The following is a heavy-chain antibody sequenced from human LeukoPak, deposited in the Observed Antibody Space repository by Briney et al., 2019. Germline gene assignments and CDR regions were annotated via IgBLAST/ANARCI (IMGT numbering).Heavy chain of an antibody. J-gene: IGHJ4*02. CDR1: GDSVSSNSAA. CDR2: TYYRSKWYN. V-gene: IGHV6-1*01. D-gene: IGHD3-3*01. Sequence: SQTLSLTCAISGDSVSSNSAAWNWIRQPPSRGLEWLGRTYYRSKWYNDYAVSVKSRITINPDTSKNQFSLQLNSVTPEDTAVYYCAREKDDFWSGYYRQLDYWGQGTLVTVSA. CDR3: AREKDDFWSGYYRQLDY.